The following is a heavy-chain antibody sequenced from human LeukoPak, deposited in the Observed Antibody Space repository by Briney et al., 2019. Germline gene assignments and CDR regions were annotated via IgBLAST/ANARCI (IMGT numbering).Heavy chain of an antibody. J-gene: IGHJ6*04. CDR1: GFTFTSYA. D-gene: IGHD3-3*01. CDR3: AKESGQLDV. CDR2: ISGGGSST. V-gene: IGHV3-23*01. Sequence: PGGSLRLSCAASGFTFTSYAMSWVRQAPGKGLEWVSVISGGGSSTYYADSVKGRFTISRDNSKNTLYLQMNSLRGEDTAVYYCAKESGQLDVWGKGTTVTVSP.